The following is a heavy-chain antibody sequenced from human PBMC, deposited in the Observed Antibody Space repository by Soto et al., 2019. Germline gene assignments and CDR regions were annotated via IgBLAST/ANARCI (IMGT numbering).Heavy chain of an antibody. CDR3: TRDRHGPGSSDY. J-gene: IGHJ4*02. CDR2: IKNKAQSYTT. V-gene: IGHV3-72*01. Sequence: EVQLVESGGGLVQPGGSLRLSCAASGFTFTDYYMDWVRQAPGKGLEWVGRIKNKAQSYTTEYAASVKGRFTISRDDSVNSLYLQMNSLNTEDTAVYYCTRDRHGPGSSDYWGQGTLVTVSS. CDR1: GFTFTDYY. D-gene: IGHD3-10*01.